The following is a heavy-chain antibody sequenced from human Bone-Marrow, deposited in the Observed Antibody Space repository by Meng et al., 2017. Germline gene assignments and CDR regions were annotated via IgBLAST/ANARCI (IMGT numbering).Heavy chain of an antibody. D-gene: IGHD2/OR15-2a*01. V-gene: IGHV3-21*04. CDR2: ISSSSSYI. Sequence: GGSLRLSCAASGFTFSSYSMNWVRQAPGKGLEWVSSISSSSSYIYYADSVKGRFTISRDNAKNSLYLQMNSLRAEDTAVYYCARDCNDYYGMDVWGQGTTVTVSS. CDR1: GFTFSSYS. CDR3: ARDCNDYYGMDV. J-gene: IGHJ6*02.